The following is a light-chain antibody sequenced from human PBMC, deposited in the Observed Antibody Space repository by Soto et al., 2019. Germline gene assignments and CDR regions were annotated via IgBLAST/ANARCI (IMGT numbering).Light chain of an antibody. CDR3: QHYNSYSEA. V-gene: IGKV1-5*03. Sequence: DIEMTQSPSTLAGSVGDRVTITCRASQTISSWLAWYQQKPGKAPKLLIYQASTLQSGVPSRFRGSGSGTEFTLTISSLQPDDFEPYYCQHYNSYSEAFGQGTKVDIK. J-gene: IGKJ1*01. CDR2: QAS. CDR1: QTISSW.